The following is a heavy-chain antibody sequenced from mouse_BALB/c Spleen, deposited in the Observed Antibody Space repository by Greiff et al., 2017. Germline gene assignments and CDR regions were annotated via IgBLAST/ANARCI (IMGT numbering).Heavy chain of an antibody. CDR2: IYPGNVNT. CDR3: ARSPYDYGFAY. V-gene: IGHV1S56*01. D-gene: IGHD2-4*01. J-gene: IGHJ3*01. Sequence: QVQLKESGPELVKPGASVRISCKASGYTFTSYYIHWVKQRPGQGLEWIGWIYPGNVNTKYNEKFKGKATLTADKSSSTAYMQLSSLTSEDSAVYFCARSPYDYGFAYWGQGTLVTVSA. CDR1: GYTFTSYY.